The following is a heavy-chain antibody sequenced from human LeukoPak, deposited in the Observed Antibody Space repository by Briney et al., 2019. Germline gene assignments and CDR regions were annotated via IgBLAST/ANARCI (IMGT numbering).Heavy chain of an antibody. D-gene: IGHD6-13*01. V-gene: IGHV3-21*01. Sequence: GGSLRLSCAASGFTFSSYSMNWVRQAPGKGLEWVSSISSSSSCIYYADSVKGRFTISRDNAKNSLYLQMNSLRAEDTAVYYCASLMRSAAGTDYWGQGTLVTVSS. CDR3: ASLMRSAAGTDY. J-gene: IGHJ4*02. CDR1: GFTFSSYS. CDR2: ISSSSSCI.